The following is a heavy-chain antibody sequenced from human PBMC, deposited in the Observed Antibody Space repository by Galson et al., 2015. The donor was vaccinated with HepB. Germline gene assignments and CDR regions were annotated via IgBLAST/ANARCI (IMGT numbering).Heavy chain of an antibody. CDR3: ASGHYGDHNWFDP. CDR2: IIPIFGTA. CDR1: GGTFSSYA. V-gene: IGHV1-69*13. Sequence: SVKVSCKASGGTFSSYAISWVRQAPGRGLEWMGGIIPIFGTANYAQKFQGRVTITADESTSTAYMELSSLRSEDTAVYYCASGHYGDHNWFDPWGQGTLVTVSS. D-gene: IGHD4-17*01. J-gene: IGHJ5*02.